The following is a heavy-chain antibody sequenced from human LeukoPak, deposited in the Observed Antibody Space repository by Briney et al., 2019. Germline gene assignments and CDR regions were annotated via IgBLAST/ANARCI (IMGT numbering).Heavy chain of an antibody. V-gene: IGHV4-34*01. CDR3: ARDDPRIAAGHGMAV. J-gene: IGHJ6*02. Sequence: PSETLSLTCAVYGGSFSGYYWSWIRQPPGKGLEWIGEINHSGSTNYNPSLQSRVTISVDTSKNQFSMKMRSVTAADTAVYYCARDDPRIAAGHGMAVWGQGTTVTVYS. CDR2: INHSGST. CDR1: GGSFSGYY. D-gene: IGHD6-6*01.